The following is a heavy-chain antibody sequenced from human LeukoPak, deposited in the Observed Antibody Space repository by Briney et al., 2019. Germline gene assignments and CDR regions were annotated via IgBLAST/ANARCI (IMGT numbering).Heavy chain of an antibody. V-gene: IGHV3-30*18. CDR1: GFTFSSYG. D-gene: IGHD2-2*01. CDR2: ISYDGSNK. J-gene: IGHJ6*02. CDR3: AKDSAPYCSSTSCYNLYYYYGMDV. Sequence: PGRSLRLSCAASGFTFSSYGMHWVRQAPGKGLEWVAVISYDGSNKYYADSVKGRFTISRDNSKNTLYLQMNSLRAEDTAVYYYAKDSAPYCSSTSCYNLYYYYGMDVWGQGTTVTVSS.